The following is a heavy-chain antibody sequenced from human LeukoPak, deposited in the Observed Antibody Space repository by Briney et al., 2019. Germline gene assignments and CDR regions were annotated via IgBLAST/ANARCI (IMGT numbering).Heavy chain of an antibody. D-gene: IGHD3-22*01. CDR1: GFTLSSYS. CDR2: ISSSSRYI. V-gene: IGHV3-21*01. J-gene: IGHJ4*02. Sequence: PGGSLRLSRAASGFTLSSYSMNSARQAPGKGLEWGSSISSSSRYIYYADSVKGRFTISRDNAKNSLYLQMNSLRAEDTAVYYCAKDRSGGYRFYYWDQGTLVTVSS. CDR3: AKDRSGGYRFYY.